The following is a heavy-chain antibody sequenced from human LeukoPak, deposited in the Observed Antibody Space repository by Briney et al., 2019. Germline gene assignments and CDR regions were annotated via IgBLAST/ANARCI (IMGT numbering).Heavy chain of an antibody. J-gene: IGHJ4*02. V-gene: IGHV5-51*01. CDR2: IYPGDSDT. CDR1: GYSFTSYW. D-gene: IGHD2-15*01. Sequence: GESLKISCKGSGYSFTSYWIGWVRQMPGQGLESMGIIYPGDSDTRYSPSFQGQVTISADKSISTAYLQWSSLKASDTAMYYCARLRYCSSGSCYGLDYWGQGTLVTVSS. CDR3: ARLRYCSSGSCYGLDY.